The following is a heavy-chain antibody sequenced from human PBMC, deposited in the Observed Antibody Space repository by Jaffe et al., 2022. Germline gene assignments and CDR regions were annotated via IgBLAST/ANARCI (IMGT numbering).Heavy chain of an antibody. J-gene: IGHJ4*02. CDR1: GGSISSGGYC. Sequence: QLQLQESGSGLVKPSETLSLTCAVSGGSISSGGYCWSWIRQPPGKGLEWIGYIYYSGTTYYNPSLKSRVTISLDRSKNQISLKVHSVTAADTAVYYCAGFRGYSGYDYPDHWGPGTLVTVSS. V-gene: IGHV4-30-2*01. D-gene: IGHD5-12*01. CDR2: IYYSGTT. CDR3: AGFRGYSGYDYPDH.